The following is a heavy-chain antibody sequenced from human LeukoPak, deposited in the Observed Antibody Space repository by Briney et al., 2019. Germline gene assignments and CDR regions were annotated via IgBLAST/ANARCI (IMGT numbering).Heavy chain of an antibody. D-gene: IGHD2-2*01. CDR3: ARDRRCSSTSCFYYFDY. Sequence: SETLSLTCTVSGGSISSSSYYWGWIRQPPGKGLEWIGYIYYSGSTNYNPSLKSRVTISVDTSKNQFSLKLSSVTAADTAVYYCARDRRCSSTSCFYYFDYWGQGTLVTVSS. CDR2: IYYSGST. V-gene: IGHV4-61*01. J-gene: IGHJ4*02. CDR1: GGSISSSSYY.